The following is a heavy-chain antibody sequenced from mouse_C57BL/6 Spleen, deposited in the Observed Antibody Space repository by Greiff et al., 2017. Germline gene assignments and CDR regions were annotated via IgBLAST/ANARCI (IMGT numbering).Heavy chain of an antibody. D-gene: IGHD1-1*01. CDR3: ARGSTVVPKFAY. Sequence: VQLQQPGAELVKPGASVKMSCKASGYTFTSYWITWVKQRPGQGLEWIGDIYPGSGSTNYNEKFKSKATLTVDTSSSTAYMQLSSLTSEDSAVYYCARGSTVVPKFAYWGQGTLVTVSA. CDR1: GYTFTSYW. CDR2: IYPGSGST. V-gene: IGHV1-55*01. J-gene: IGHJ3*01.